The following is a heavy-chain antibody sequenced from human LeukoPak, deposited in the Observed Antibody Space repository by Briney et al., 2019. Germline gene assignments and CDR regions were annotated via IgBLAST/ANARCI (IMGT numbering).Heavy chain of an antibody. Sequence: ASVKVSCKAPGGTFSSYAISWVRQAPGQGLEWMGGIIPIFGTANYAQKFQGRVAITTDESTSTAYMELSSLRSEDTAVYYCAGTPVLMVYATFDYWGQGTLVTVSS. D-gene: IGHD2-8*01. CDR1: GGTFSSYA. V-gene: IGHV1-69*05. CDR2: IIPIFGTA. CDR3: AGTPVLMVYATFDY. J-gene: IGHJ4*02.